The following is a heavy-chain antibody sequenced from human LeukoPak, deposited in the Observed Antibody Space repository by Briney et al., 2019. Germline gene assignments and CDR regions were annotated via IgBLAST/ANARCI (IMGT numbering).Heavy chain of an antibody. Sequence: GGALRLSCAGSGWTFSGSGIQWVRQASGKGVEGVGRSRSKANNYATAYAASVEGRFAISRDDSKNTAYLQMNSLKIEDTAVYYCTRHANPFAYWGQGTLVTVSS. CDR1: GWTFSGSG. J-gene: IGHJ4*02. D-gene: IGHD1-14*01. CDR2: SRSKANNYAT. CDR3: TRHANPFAY. V-gene: IGHV3-73*01.